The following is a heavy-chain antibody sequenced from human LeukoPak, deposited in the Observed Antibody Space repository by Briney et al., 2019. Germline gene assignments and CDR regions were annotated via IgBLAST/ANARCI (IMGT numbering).Heavy chain of an antibody. CDR2: ISGSGGST. J-gene: IGHJ4*02. Sequence: GGSLRLSCAASGFTFSSYAMSWVRQAPGKGLEWVSAISGSGGSTYYADSVKGRFTISRDNSKNTLYLQMNSLRAEDTAVYYCAKAEGRQQLVNYDYWGQGTLVTVSS. D-gene: IGHD6-13*01. CDR3: AKAEGRQQLVNYDY. CDR1: GFTFSSYA. V-gene: IGHV3-23*01.